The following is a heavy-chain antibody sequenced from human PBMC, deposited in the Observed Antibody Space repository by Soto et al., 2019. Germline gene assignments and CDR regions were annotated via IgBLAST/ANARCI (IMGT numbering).Heavy chain of an antibody. D-gene: IGHD1-7*01. J-gene: IGHJ4*02. V-gene: IGHV3-33*01. CDR1: GFNFRNYA. Sequence: GGSLRLSCAASGFNFRNYAMHWVRQAPGKGLEWVAVIWSDGSEKYYGASVKGRVTISRDNFKNTVSLQMNSLRVEDTAVYYCARDTLELLYYFDYWGQGTLVTVSS. CDR2: IWSDGSEK. CDR3: ARDTLELLYYFDY.